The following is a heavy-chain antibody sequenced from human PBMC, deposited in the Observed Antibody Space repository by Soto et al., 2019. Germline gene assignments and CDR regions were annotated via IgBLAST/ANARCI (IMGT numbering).Heavy chain of an antibody. V-gene: IGHV1-69*08. CDR1: VGTFSNDI. CDR3: VRDSPIGSTFSGYDGIDY. Sequence: QVQLVQSGAEVKKPGSSVKVSCKTSVGTFSNDIITWVRQAPGKGLEWMGRIIPILDPTNYAQQFQGRVTITEDKPTGTAYMVLNRLRSEDTAVYSCVRDSPIGSTFSGYDGIDYWGQGTLVTVSS. D-gene: IGHD5-12*01. CDR2: IIPILDPT. J-gene: IGHJ4*02.